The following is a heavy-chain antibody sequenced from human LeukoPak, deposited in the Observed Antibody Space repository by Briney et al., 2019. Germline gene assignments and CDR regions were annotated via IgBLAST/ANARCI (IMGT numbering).Heavy chain of an antibody. D-gene: IGHD1-26*01. J-gene: IGHJ6*03. CDR2: ISGSGGST. CDR1: GFTFSSYE. Sequence: PGGSLRLSCAASGFTFSSYEMNWVRQAPGKGLEWVSAISGSGGSTYYADSVKGRFTISRDNSKNTLYLQMNSLRAEDTAVYYCAKLIGKSYYYYMDVWGKGTTVTVSS. V-gene: IGHV3-23*01. CDR3: AKLIGKSYYYYMDV.